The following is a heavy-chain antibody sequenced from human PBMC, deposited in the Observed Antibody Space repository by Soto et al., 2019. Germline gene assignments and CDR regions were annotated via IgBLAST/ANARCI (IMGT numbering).Heavy chain of an antibody. CDR2: IYHSGST. CDR3: AGSGYYHNSGMDV. CDR1: GGSISSSNW. Sequence: PSETLSLTCAVSGGSISSSNWWSWVRQPPGKGLEWIGEIYHSGSTNYNPSLKSRVTISVDKSKNQFSLKLSSVTAADMAVYYCAGSGYYHNSGMDVWGQGTTVTVS. J-gene: IGHJ6*02. D-gene: IGHD3-22*01. V-gene: IGHV4-4*02.